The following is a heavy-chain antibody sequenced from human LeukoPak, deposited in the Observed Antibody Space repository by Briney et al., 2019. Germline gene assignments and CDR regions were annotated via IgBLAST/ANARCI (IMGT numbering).Heavy chain of an antibody. CDR3: AKDGVILAPGESWYMDV. D-gene: IGHD3-16*01. CDR1: KFRFSDYG. J-gene: IGHJ6*03. V-gene: IGHV3-30*02. Sequence: PGGSLRLSCSASKFRFSDYGMHWVRQAPGKGLEWVAFIRFDGTKTNYAESVGGRFTISRDNSKNTLYLQMNSLRADDTAVFYCAKDGVILAPGESWYMDVWGSGTPVTVSS. CDR2: IRFDGTKT.